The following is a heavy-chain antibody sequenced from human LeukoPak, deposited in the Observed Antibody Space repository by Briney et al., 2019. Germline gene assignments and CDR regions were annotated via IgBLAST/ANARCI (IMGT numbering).Heavy chain of an antibody. CDR3: AKDPYCDRSTSCYTLGAFDY. CDR2: IRYDGSNK. V-gene: IGHV3-30*02. D-gene: IGHD2-2*02. Sequence: GGSLRLSCAASGFTFSSNGMHWVRQAPGKGLEWVAFIRYDGSNKYYADSVKGRFTISRDNSKNTLYLQMNSLRAEDTAVYYCAKDPYCDRSTSCYTLGAFDYWGQGTLVTVSS. J-gene: IGHJ4*02. CDR1: GFTFSSNG.